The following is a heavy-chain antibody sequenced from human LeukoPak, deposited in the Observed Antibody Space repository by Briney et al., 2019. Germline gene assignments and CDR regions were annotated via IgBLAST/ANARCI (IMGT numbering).Heavy chain of an antibody. D-gene: IGHD3-22*01. Sequence: GGALRHSCAASGFTFSNAWMSWVRPAPGKGLEWVGRIKSKTDGGTTDYAAPVKGRFTISRDDSKNTLFLQMSSLKTEDTAVYFCTRIYYYDSSGYSAVEYWGQGTLVTVSS. CDR1: GFTFSNAW. J-gene: IGHJ4*02. CDR2: IKSKTDGGTT. V-gene: IGHV3-15*01. CDR3: TRIYYYDSSGYSAVEY.